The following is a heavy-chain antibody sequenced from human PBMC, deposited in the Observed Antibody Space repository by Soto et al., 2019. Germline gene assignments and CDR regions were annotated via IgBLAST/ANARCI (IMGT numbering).Heavy chain of an antibody. CDR3: ARADPRGDYFDY. J-gene: IGHJ4*02. CDR2: IYYSGST. CDR1: GGSISSYY. V-gene: IGHV4-59*01. Sequence: SETLSLTCTVSGGSISSYYWSWIRQPPGKGLEWIGYIYYSGSTNYNPSLKSRVTISVDTSKNQFSLKLSSVTAADTAVYYCARADPRGDYFDYWGQGTLVTVS.